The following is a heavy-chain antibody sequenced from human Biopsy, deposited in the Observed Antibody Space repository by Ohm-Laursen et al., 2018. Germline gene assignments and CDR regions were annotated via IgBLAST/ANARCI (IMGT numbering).Heavy chain of an antibody. CDR1: GFTFNDVY. CDR3: ARATYSSGHKIDS. D-gene: IGHD6-25*01. Sequence: SLRLSCAASGFTFNDVYMHWVRQAPRKGLEWVSVIYSGDSTYYADSVKGRFTISRDESKNTLYLQMNRLRAEDTAVYHCARATYSSGHKIDSWGQGTLVTVSS. J-gene: IGHJ4*02. V-gene: IGHV3-53*01. CDR2: IYSGDST.